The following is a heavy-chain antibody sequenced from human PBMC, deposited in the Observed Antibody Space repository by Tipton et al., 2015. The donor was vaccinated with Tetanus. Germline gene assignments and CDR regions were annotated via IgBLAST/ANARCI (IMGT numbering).Heavy chain of an antibody. CDR2: LSHDGGNI. J-gene: IGHJ4*02. CDR1: GFTFSHFA. D-gene: IGHD2-2*02. CDR3: AKSLYGGTDY. V-gene: IGHV3-23*01. Sequence: SLRLSCVASGFTFSHFAVSWVRRAPGRGLEWVSSLSHDGGNIYYADFARGRFTISRDNSKNTLFLQMDDLRAEDTAVYYCAKSLYGGTDYRGQGTLVTVSS.